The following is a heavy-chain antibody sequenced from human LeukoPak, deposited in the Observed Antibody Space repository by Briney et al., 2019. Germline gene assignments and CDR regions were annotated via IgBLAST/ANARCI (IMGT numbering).Heavy chain of an antibody. D-gene: IGHD4-17*01. J-gene: IGHJ3*02. CDR3: ARPDYGDTHDAFDI. CDR2: IYPGDSDT. Sequence: HGESLKISCKGSGYSLTSYWIGWVRQMPGKGLECMGIIYPGDSDTRYSPSFQGQVTISADESISTAYLQWSSLKASDTAMYYCARPDYGDTHDAFDIWGQGTMVTVSS. V-gene: IGHV5-51*01. CDR1: GYSLTSYW.